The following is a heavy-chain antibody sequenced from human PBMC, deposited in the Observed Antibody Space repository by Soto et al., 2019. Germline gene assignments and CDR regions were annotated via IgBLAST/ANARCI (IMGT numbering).Heavy chain of an antibody. CDR2: IIPILGIA. J-gene: IGHJ6*03. D-gene: IGHD4-17*01. Sequence: ASVKVSCKASGGTFSSYTISWVRQAPGQGLEWKGRIIPILGIANYAQKFQGRVTITADKSTSTAYMELSSLRSEDTAVYYCARSLRDYGDYYYYHMDVWGKGTTVTVSS. CDR3: ARSLRDYGDYYYYHMDV. CDR1: GGTFSSYT. V-gene: IGHV1-69*02.